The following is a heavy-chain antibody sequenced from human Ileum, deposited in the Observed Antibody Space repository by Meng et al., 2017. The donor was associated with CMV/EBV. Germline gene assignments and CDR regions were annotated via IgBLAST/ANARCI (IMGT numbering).Heavy chain of an antibody. CDR1: GGSFSGYY. V-gene: IGHV4-34*01. CDR3: ARVWRAWGSGWYGWYFDY. D-gene: IGHD6-19*01. Sequence: GSLRLSCAVYGGSFSGYYWSWIRQPPGKGLEWIGEINHSGSTNYNPSLKSRVTISVDTSKNQFSLKLSSVTAADTAVYYCARVWRAWGSGWYGWYFDYWGQGTLVTVSS. J-gene: IGHJ4*02. CDR2: INHSGST.